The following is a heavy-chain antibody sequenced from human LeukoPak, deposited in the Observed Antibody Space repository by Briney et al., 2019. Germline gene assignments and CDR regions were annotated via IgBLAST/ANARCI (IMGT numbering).Heavy chain of an antibody. J-gene: IGHJ1*01. D-gene: IGHD1-26*01. CDR1: EFTFRSYA. CDR3: AKCIVGATAPAEYFHH. V-gene: IGHV3-23*01. Sequence: PGGSLRLSCAASEFTFRSYAMSWVRQTPGKGLEWVLTISGSGSNTYYADSVKGRFTISRDNSKNTLYLQMNSLRAEDTALYYCAKCIVGATAPAEYFHHWGQGTLVTVSS. CDR2: ISGSGSNT.